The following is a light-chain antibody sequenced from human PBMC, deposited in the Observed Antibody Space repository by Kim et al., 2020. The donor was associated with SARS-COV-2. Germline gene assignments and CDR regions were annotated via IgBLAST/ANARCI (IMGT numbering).Light chain of an antibody. V-gene: IGLV2-14*03. Sequence: GQSIPISCTGTRSDVGGYNYVSWYQQHPGKAPKLMIYDVSNRPSGVSNRFSASKSGNTASLTISGLQAEDEADYYCSSYTSSSSYVFGTGTKVTVL. CDR3: SSYTSSSSYV. J-gene: IGLJ1*01. CDR2: DVS. CDR1: RSDVGGYNY.